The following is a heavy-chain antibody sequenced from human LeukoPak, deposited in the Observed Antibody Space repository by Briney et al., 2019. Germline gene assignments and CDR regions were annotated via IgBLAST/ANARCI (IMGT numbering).Heavy chain of an antibody. J-gene: IGHJ4*02. D-gene: IGHD5-24*01. V-gene: IGHV3-23*01. CDR3: AKGTGDGYNLPTTGFDY. Sequence: PGGSLRLSCAASGFTFSSYAMSWVRQAPGKGLKWVSTINDNGDGTYYADSVKGRFTISRDNSYNTVSLQMNSLRDEDTGVYYCAKGTGDGYNLPTTGFDYWGQGTLVTVSS. CDR2: INDNGDGT. CDR1: GFTFSSYA.